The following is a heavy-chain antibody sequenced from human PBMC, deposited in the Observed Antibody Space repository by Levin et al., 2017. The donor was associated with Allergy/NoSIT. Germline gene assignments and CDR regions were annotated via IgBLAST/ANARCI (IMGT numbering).Heavy chain of an antibody. J-gene: IGHJ4*02. CDR3: ANGYCKSATCYHFDF. D-gene: IGHD2-2*01. V-gene: IGHV1-3*04. CDR2: INTGYGNT. Sequence: ASVKVSCKASGYSFTSYAMHWVRQVPGQRPEWMGWINTGYGNTETSQKFQGRISITMDTSATTAYLELSSLRSEDTAVYYCANGYCKSATCYHFDFWGQGSLVTVSS. CDR1: GYSFTSYA.